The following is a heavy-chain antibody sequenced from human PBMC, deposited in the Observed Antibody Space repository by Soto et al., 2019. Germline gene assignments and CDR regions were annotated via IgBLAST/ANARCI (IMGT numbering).Heavy chain of an antibody. CDR2: IKSKTDGGTT. CDR1: GFTFSNAW. J-gene: IGHJ5*01. Sequence: GGSLRLSCAASGFTFSNAWMSWVRQAPGKGLEWVGRIKSKTDGGTTDYAAPVKGRFTISRDDSKNTLYLQMNSLKTEDTAVYYCTTDLSYYYGSGRGFESWGKANLVTVS. D-gene: IGHD3-10*01. V-gene: IGHV3-15*01. CDR3: TTDLSYYYGSGRGFES.